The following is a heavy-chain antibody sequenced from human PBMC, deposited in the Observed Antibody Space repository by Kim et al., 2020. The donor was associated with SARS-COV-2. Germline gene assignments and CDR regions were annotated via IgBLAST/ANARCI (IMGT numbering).Heavy chain of an antibody. V-gene: IGHV4-39*01. Sequence: SRVTISVDTSKNQFSLKLSSVTAADTAVYYCARHELDYYGSGSPPRVLDPWGQGTLVTVSS. D-gene: IGHD3-10*01. J-gene: IGHJ5*02. CDR3: ARHELDYYGSGSPPRVLDP.